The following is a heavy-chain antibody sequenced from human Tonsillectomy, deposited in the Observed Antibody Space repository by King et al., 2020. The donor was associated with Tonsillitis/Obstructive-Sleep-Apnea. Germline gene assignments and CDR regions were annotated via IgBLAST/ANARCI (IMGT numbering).Heavy chain of an antibody. J-gene: IGHJ6*03. CDR1: GGSISSSNW. D-gene: IGHD3-10*01. Sequence: LQLQESGPGLVKPSGTLSLTCAVSGGSISSSNWWGWVRQPPGKGLGWIGEIYHSGSTHHNPSLKSRVTISVDKAKYQFSLKLSSVTAADTAVYYCARVVRGVIQYYYYYMDVWGKGTTVTVSS. CDR3: ARVVRGVIQYYYYYMDV. CDR2: IYHSGST. V-gene: IGHV4-4*02.